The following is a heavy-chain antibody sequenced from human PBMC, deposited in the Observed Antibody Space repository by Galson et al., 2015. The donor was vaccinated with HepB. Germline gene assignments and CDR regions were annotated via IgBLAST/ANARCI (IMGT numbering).Heavy chain of an antibody. J-gene: IGHJ4*02. V-gene: IGHV7-4-1*02. Sequence: SVKVSCKASGSSFTTYAMNWVRQAPGQGLEWMGWINTNTRNPTYAQGFTGRFAFSLDTSVSSAYLQISSLKAEDTAVYYCARGGVGGSGNYNFDYWGQGSLVTVSS. CDR2: INTNTRNP. D-gene: IGHD3-10*01. CDR3: ARGGVGGSGNYNFDY. CDR1: GSSFTTYA.